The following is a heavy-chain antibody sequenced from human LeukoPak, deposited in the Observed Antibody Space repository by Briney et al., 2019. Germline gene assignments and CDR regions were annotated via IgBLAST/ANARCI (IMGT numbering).Heavy chain of an antibody. D-gene: IGHD6-13*01. CDR2: IYTDGTTT. V-gene: IGHV3-74*01. J-gene: IGHJ4*02. CDR3: ARESEVLSSSWDQ. CDR1: GFTFNSYW. Sequence: GGSLRLSCAASGFTFNSYWMHWVRQSPGKGLVWVSRIYTDGTTTTYADSVKGRFTISRDNAKNTLYLQMSSLRVEDTAVYYCARESEVLSSSWDQWGQGTLVTVSS.